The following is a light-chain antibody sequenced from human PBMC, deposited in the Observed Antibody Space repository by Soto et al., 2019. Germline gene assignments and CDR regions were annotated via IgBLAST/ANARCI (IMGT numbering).Light chain of an antibody. CDR1: QGISNY. CDR2: AAS. V-gene: IGKV1-27*01. J-gene: IGKJ1*01. CDR3: QKYNSAPRT. Sequence: DIQMTQSPSSLSASVGDRVTITCRASQGISNYLAWYQQKPGKVPKLLIYAASTLQSGVPSRFSGSGSGTAFTLPISSLQPEDAATYYCQKYNSAPRTFGQGTKVEIK.